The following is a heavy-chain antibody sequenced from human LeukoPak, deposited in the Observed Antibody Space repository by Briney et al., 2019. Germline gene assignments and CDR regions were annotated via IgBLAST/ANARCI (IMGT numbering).Heavy chain of an antibody. CDR2: ISSSGRTI. V-gene: IGHV3-48*03. J-gene: IGHJ4*02. CDR3: ARDEFCGGGCYSHLDY. D-gene: IGHD2-21*02. Sequence: GGSLRLSCAASGFTFSSHEMNWVRQAPGKGLEWVSYISSSGRTIYADSVKGRFTISRDNAKNSLYLQMNSLRVEDTAVYYCARDEFCGGGCYSHLDYWGQGTLVTVSS. CDR1: GFTFSSHE.